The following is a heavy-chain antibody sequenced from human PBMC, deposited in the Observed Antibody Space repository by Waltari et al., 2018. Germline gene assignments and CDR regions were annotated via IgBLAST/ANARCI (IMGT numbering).Heavy chain of an antibody. CDR2: INTNTGNP. Sequence: QVQLVQSGSELKKPGASVKVSCKASGYTFTSYAMNWLRQAPGQGLEWMGWINTNTGNPTYAQGFTGRFVFSLDTSVSTAYLQISSLKAEDTAVYYCASKGDYGNYINYYYYYGMDVWGQGTTVTVSS. CDR1: GYTFTSYA. V-gene: IGHV7-4-1*02. J-gene: IGHJ6*02. CDR3: ASKGDYGNYINYYYYYGMDV. D-gene: IGHD4-17*01.